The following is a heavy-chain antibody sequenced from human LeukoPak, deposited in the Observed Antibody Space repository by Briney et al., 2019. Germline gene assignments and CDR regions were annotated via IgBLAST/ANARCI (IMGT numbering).Heavy chain of an antibody. CDR2: ISYDGSNK. V-gene: IGHV3-30*18. Sequence: GRSLRLSCAASGFTFSSYGMHWVRQAPGKGLEWVAVISYDGSNKYYADSVKGRFTISRDNSKNTLYLQMNSLRAEDTAVYYCAKDGERYYGSGSYLPPDYWGQGTLATVSS. CDR3: AKDGERYYGSGSYLPPDY. J-gene: IGHJ4*02. CDR1: GFTFSSYG. D-gene: IGHD3-10*01.